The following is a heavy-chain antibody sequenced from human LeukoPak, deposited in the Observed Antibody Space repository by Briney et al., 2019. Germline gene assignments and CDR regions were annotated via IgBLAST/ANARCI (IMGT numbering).Heavy chain of an antibody. CDR3: ARGYSSGYRIDY. Sequence: GGSLRLSCAASGLTFRNYWMHWVRQAPGKGLVWVSRINGDGSNTSYADSVKGRFTISRDNARNTLYLQMNSLRVEDTAVYYCARGYSSGYRIDYWGQGTLVTVSS. V-gene: IGHV3-74*01. CDR1: GLTFRNYW. J-gene: IGHJ4*02. D-gene: IGHD3-22*01. CDR2: INGDGSNT.